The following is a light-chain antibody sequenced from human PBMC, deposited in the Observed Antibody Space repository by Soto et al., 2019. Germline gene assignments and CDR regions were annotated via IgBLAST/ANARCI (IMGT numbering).Light chain of an antibody. V-gene: IGKV3-20*01. CDR2: GAS. J-gene: IGKJ1*01. CDR1: QSVSRSY. Sequence: EIVFTQSPSTLSLSPGSRSTLACKAIQSVSRSYLAWYQQKPGQAPRLLIYGASSRATGIPDRFSGSGYGTEFILTISSMKPDDFATYYCQQFSLYWAFGQGTKVDIK. CDR3: QQFSLYWA.